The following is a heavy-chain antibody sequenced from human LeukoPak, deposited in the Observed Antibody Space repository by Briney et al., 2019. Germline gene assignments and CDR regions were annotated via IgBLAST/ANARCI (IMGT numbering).Heavy chain of an antibody. CDR1: GGSISSSNYY. CDR2: IYTSGST. CDR3: ARAYSSSPRGYYYYMDV. D-gene: IGHD6-13*01. Sequence: TTSETLSLTCTVSGGSISSSNYYWSWIRQPAGKGLEWIGRIYTSGSTDYNPSLKSRVTMSVDTSKNQFSLKLSSVTAADTAVYYCARAYSSSPRGYYYYMDVWGKGTTVTVSS. V-gene: IGHV4-61*02. J-gene: IGHJ6*03.